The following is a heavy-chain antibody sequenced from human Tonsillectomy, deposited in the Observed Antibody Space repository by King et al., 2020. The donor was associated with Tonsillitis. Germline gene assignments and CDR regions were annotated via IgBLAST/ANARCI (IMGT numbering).Heavy chain of an antibody. CDR3: ATEGPTRRTDFDY. CDR1: GFTFSSYA. D-gene: IGHD1-1*01. J-gene: IGHJ4*02. CDR2: TIGDGGDT. V-gene: IGHV3-23*04. Sequence: EVQLVESGGGLVQPGGSLRLSCVASGFTFSSYALHWVRQAPGKGLEWVSVTIGDGGDTHYADSVKGRFTISRDNSKSTLYLQMNSLRAEDTALYYCATEGPTRRTDFDYWGQGTLVTVSS.